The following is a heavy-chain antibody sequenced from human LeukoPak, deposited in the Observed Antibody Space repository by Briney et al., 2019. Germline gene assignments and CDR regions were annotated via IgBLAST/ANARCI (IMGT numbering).Heavy chain of an antibody. CDR1: GGSFSGYY. D-gene: IGHD5-24*01. CDR3: ARGEDGYRNFDY. CDR2: INHSGST. Sequence: SETLSLTCAVYGGSFSGYYRSWIRQPPGKGLEWIGEINHSGSTNYNPSLKSRVTISVDTSKNQFSLKLSSVTAADTAVYYCARGEDGYRNFDYWGQGTLVTVSS. J-gene: IGHJ4*02. V-gene: IGHV4-34*01.